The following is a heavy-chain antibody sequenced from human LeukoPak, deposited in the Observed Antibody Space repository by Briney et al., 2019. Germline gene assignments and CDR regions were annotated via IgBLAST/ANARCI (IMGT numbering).Heavy chain of an antibody. V-gene: IGHV4-59*08. CDR1: GGSISSYY. CDR3: ARIRRPHWYLDL. J-gene: IGHJ2*01. CDR2: IYYSGST. D-gene: IGHD3-3*01. Sequence: SETLSLTCTVSGGSISSYYWSWIRQPPGKGLELVGFIYYSGSTKYNPSLKSRVTISAATSKTQFSLRLSYATAADTAVYYCARIRRPHWYLDLWGRGTLVTVSS.